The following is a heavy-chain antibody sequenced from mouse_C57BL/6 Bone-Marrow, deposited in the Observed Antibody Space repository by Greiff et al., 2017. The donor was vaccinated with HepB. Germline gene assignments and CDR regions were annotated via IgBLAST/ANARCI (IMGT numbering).Heavy chain of an antibody. CDR1: GYSFTDYN. Sequence: VQLKESGPELVKPGASVKISCKASGYSFTDYNMNWVKQSNGKSLEWIGVINPNYGTTSYNQKFKGKATLTVDQSSSTAYMQLNSLTSEDSAVYYCARSGYYGSIYWYFDVWGTGTTVTVSS. J-gene: IGHJ1*03. D-gene: IGHD1-1*01. CDR3: ARSGYYGSIYWYFDV. CDR2: INPNYGTT. V-gene: IGHV1-39*01.